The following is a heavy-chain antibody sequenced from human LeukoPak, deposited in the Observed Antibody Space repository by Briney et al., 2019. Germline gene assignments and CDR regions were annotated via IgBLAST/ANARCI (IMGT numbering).Heavy chain of an antibody. CDR3: ARPSNRYYYGSRTNRYFDY. V-gene: IGHV4-39*07. CDR2: INHSGST. J-gene: IGHJ4*02. CDR1: GGSISITSYY. D-gene: IGHD3-10*01. Sequence: SETLSLTCTVSGGSISITSYYWGWIRQPPGKGLEWIGEINHSGSTNYNPSLKSRVTISVDTSKNQFSLKLSSVTAADTAVYYCARPSNRYYYGSRTNRYFDYWGQGTLVTVSS.